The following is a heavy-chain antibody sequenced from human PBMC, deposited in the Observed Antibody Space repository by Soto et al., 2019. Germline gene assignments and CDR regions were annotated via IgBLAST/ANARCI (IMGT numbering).Heavy chain of an antibody. V-gene: IGHV4-30-4*01. J-gene: IGHJ4*02. CDR3: ARDRYYYDSSGYYYLDY. CDR2: IYYSGST. CDR1: GGSISSGDCY. D-gene: IGHD3-22*01. Sequence: SETLSLTCTVSGGSISSGDCYWSWIRQPPGKCLEWIGYIYYSGSTYYNPSLKSRVTISVDTSKNQFSLKLSSVTAADTAVYYCARDRYYYDSSGYYYLDYWGQGTLVTVYS.